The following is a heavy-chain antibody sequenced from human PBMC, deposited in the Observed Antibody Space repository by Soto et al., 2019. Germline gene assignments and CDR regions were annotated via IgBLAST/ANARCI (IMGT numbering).Heavy chain of an antibody. J-gene: IGHJ6*02. CDR1: GGTFSSCA. CDR3: AMXYCSSTSCYQDTYGMDV. CDR2: IIPIFGTA. Sequence: GASVKVSCKASGGTFSSCAISWVRQAPGQGLEWMGGIIPIFGTANYAQKFQGRVTITADESTSTAYMELSSLRSEDTAVYYCAMXYCSSTSCYQDTYGMDVWGQGTTVTVSS. D-gene: IGHD2-2*01. V-gene: IGHV1-69*13.